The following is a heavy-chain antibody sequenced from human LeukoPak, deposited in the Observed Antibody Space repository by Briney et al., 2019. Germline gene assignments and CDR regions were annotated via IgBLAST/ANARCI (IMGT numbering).Heavy chain of an antibody. CDR3: ARGTCSGGTCCSAFDY. D-gene: IGHD2-15*01. V-gene: IGHV3-53*01. CDR2: FYTGGDT. Sequence: ETLSLTCTVSGGPIRGYYGSWVRQAPGKGLEWVSVFYTGGDTYYADSVKGRFTISRDNSKNTLYLQMNSLRAEDTAVYYCARGTCSGGTCCSAFDYWGQGTLVTVSS. J-gene: IGHJ4*02. CDR1: GGPIRGYY.